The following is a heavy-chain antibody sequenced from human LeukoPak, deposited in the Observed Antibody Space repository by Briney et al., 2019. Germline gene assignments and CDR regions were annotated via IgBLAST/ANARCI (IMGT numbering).Heavy chain of an antibody. J-gene: IGHJ4*02. D-gene: IGHD3-16*01. CDR2: ISSSGSTI. Sequence: GGTLRLSCAASGFTFSSYEMNWVRQAPGKGLEWGSYISSSGSTIYYADSVKGRFNISRDNAKNSLYLQMNSLRAEDTAVYYCARSAFDDSRWGQGTLVTVYS. V-gene: IGHV3-48*03. CDR3: ARSAFDDSR. CDR1: GFTFSSYE.